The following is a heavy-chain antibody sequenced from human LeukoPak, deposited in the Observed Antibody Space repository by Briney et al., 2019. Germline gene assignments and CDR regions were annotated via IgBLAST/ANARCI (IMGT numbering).Heavy chain of an antibody. Sequence: ASVKASCKASGYTFTGYYMHWVRQAPGQGLEWMGWINPNSGGTNYAQKFQGRVTMTRDTSISTAYMELSSLRSEDTAVYYCARDEVEMATNYWGQGTLVTVSS. CDR1: GYTFTGYY. D-gene: IGHD5-24*01. V-gene: IGHV1-2*02. CDR2: INPNSGGT. CDR3: ARDEVEMATNY. J-gene: IGHJ4*02.